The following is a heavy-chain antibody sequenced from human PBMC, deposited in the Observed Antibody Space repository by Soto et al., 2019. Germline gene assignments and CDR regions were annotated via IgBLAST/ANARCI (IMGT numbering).Heavy chain of an antibody. CDR1: GGTFSSYA. CDR2: IIPIFGTA. V-gene: IGHV1-69*01. J-gene: IGHJ5*02. Sequence: QVQLVQSGAEVKKPGSSVKVSCKASGGTFSSYAISWVRQAPGQGLEWMGGIIPIFGTANYAQKFQGRVTITADESTSTAYMELSSLGSEDTAVYYCARGRLRYFDWFSNWFDPWGQGTLVTVSS. D-gene: IGHD3-9*01. CDR3: ARGRLRYFDWFSNWFDP.